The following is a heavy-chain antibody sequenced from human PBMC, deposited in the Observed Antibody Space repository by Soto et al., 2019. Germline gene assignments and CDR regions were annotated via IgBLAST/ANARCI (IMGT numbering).Heavy chain of an antibody. D-gene: IGHD2-8*01. V-gene: IGHV4-4*02. CDR1: GGSISSSNW. Sequence: SETLSLTCAVSGGSISSSNWWSWVRQPPGKGLEWIGEIYHSGSTNYNPSLKSRVTISVDKSKNQFSLKLSSVTAADTAVYYCARDPSGGILYQRGANWFDPWGQGTLVTVSS. J-gene: IGHJ5*02. CDR3: ARDPSGGILYQRGANWFDP. CDR2: IYHSGST.